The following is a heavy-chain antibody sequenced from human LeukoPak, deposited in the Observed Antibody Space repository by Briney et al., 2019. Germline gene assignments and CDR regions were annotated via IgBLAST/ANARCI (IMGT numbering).Heavy chain of an antibody. CDR1: GFTFSRYY. D-gene: IGHD1-26*01. CDR3: ASLLRERQH. J-gene: IGHJ1*01. CDR2: TASDGGDR. V-gene: IGHV3-7*01. Sequence: GRSLRLSCVVSGFTFSRYYMGAVRQAPGRGLEWVAMTASDGGDRNYVDSVKGRFTISRDNSKNSLYLQMSSLAAEDTAVYYCASLLRERQHWGQATLDAVS.